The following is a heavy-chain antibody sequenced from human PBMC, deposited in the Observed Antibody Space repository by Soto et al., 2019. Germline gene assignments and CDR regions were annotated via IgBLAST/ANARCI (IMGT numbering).Heavy chain of an antibody. J-gene: IGHJ4*02. CDR1: GFTFSNYA. D-gene: IGHD3-16*01. Sequence: GGSLRLSCAASGFTFSNYAMSWVRQAPGKGLEWVSLISATGGGTYYAGSVKGRFTISRDNSHNTLYLQVHSLTAEDTAVYYCAKDRRAGGNSAFYFDFWGQGAQVTVSS. CDR2: ISATGGGT. V-gene: IGHV3-23*01. CDR3: AKDRRAGGNSAFYFDF.